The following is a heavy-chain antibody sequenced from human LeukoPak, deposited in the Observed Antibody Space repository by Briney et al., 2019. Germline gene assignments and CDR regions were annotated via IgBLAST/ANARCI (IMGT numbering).Heavy chain of an antibody. CDR3: AKDRSSWYYPFDS. J-gene: IGHJ4*02. D-gene: IGHD3-3*01. CDR2: VSGGGHNT. Sequence: PGRSLRLSCAASGFTFSSYGMHWVRQAPGKGLEWVSVVSGGGHNTYYADSVKGRFTMSRDNSKRTVYLQMNSLRAEDTAVYYCAKDRSSWYYPFDSWGQGTLVTVSS. CDR1: GFTFSSYG. V-gene: IGHV3-23*01.